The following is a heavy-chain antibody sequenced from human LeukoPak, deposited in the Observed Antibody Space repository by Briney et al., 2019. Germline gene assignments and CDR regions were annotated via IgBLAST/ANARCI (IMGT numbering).Heavy chain of an antibody. Sequence: PGESLKISCKGSGYSFTSYWISWVRQMPGKGLEWMGRIDPSDSYTSYSPSFQGHVTISVDKSISTAYLHWSSLKASDTAIYYCARQYSGYVTFDYWGQGTLVSVSS. J-gene: IGHJ4*02. CDR1: GYSFTSYW. CDR2: IDPSDSYT. CDR3: ARQYSGYVTFDY. D-gene: IGHD5-12*01. V-gene: IGHV5-10-1*01.